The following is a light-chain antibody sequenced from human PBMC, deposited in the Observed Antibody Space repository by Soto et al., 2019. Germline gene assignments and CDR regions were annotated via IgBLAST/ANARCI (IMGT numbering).Light chain of an antibody. CDR2: GAS. CDR1: QRINRD. Sequence: EIVMPQSPATLSVSPGERATISCRASQRINRDVAWYQQKVGQTPRLLIHGASTRATGIAARFSGSGSGTEFTLTISGLQSEDFATYYCQQYNNWPVTVGGGTKVDIK. CDR3: QQYNNWPVT. J-gene: IGKJ4*01. V-gene: IGKV3D-15*01.